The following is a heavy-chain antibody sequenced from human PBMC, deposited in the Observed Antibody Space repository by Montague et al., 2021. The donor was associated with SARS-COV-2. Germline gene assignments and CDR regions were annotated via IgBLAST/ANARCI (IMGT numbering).Heavy chain of an antibody. Sequence: TLSLTCTVSGGSISSGSYYWSWIRQPAGKGLEWIGRIYTRGSTNYNPSLKIRVTISVDTSKNQFSLKLSSVTAADTAVSYCARDNAAYYDFWSGHSYYFDYWGQGTLVTVSS. D-gene: IGHD3-3*01. CDR3: ARDNAAYYDFWSGHSYYFDY. V-gene: IGHV4-61*02. CDR2: IYTRGST. J-gene: IGHJ4*02. CDR1: GGSISSGSYY.